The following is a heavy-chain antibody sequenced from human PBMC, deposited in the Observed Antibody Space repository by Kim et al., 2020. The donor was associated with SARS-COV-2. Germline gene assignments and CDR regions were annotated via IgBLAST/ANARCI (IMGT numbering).Heavy chain of an antibody. CDR1: GGTFSSYA. D-gene: IGHD3-22*01. V-gene: IGHV1-69*01. J-gene: IGHJ4*02. CDR3: ARIGDYDSSGYYFDY. Sequence: VKVSCKASGGTFSSYAFTWVRQAPGQGLEWMGGIIPIFGTTNYAQKFQGRVTITEDESTSTAYMELSSLRSEDTAVYYCARIGDYDSSGYYFDYWGQGTLVTVSS. CDR2: IIPIFGTT.